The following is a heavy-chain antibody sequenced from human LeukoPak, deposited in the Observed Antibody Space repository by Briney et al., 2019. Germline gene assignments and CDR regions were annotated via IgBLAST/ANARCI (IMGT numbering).Heavy chain of an antibody. Sequence: GGSLRLSCSASGFTFSSFWMGWVRQAPGKGLEWVASIRLDDERHHVDSVTGRFSVSRDNAKNSLYLQMNSLRAEDTAVYFCSRITTNGYFEYWGQGALVTVSS. CDR1: GFTFSSFW. J-gene: IGHJ4*02. D-gene: IGHD1-1*01. V-gene: IGHV3-7*01. CDR2: IRLDDER. CDR3: SRITTNGYFEY.